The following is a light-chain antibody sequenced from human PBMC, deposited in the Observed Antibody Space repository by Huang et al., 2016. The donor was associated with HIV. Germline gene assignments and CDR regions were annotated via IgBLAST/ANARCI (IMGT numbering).Light chain of an antibody. CDR2: AAS. Sequence: DIQMTQSPSSLSASVGDRVTITCRASQSINSYLNWYQQKPGKAPKVLIYAASSLQSGGPSRFSGSGSGTDFTLTINRLQPEDFAIYYCQQSYNTPLTFGGGTRLEIK. CDR1: QSINSY. J-gene: IGKJ4*01. CDR3: QQSYNTPLT. V-gene: IGKV1-39*01.